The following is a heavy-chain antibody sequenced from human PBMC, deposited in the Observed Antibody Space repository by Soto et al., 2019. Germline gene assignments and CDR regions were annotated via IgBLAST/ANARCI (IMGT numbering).Heavy chain of an antibody. D-gene: IGHD4-4*01. V-gene: IGHV4-34*01. Sequence: QVQLQQWGAGLLKPSETLSLTCAVYGGSFRNYYWSWIRQPPGKGLEWIGEITDSGSTNYNPSLKSRVTISADPSKNQFSVKLTSVIAADTAVYYCASINSNYPSFTTLDLWGRGTLVTVSS. CDR3: ASINSNYPSFTTLDL. CDR1: GGSFRNYY. CDR2: ITDSGST. J-gene: IGHJ2*01.